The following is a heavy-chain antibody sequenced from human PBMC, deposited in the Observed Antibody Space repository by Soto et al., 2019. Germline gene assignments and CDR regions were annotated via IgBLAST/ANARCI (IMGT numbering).Heavy chain of an antibody. J-gene: IGHJ5*02. CDR1: GFTFSSYS. CDR2: IKQDGSEK. Sequence: PGGSLRLSCAASGFTFSSYSMNWVRQAPGKGLEWVANIKQDGSEKYYVDSVKGRFTISRDNAKNSLYLQMNSLRAEDTAVYYCARDGFGEFNNWFDPWGQGTLVTVSS. D-gene: IGHD3-10*01. CDR3: ARDGFGEFNNWFDP. V-gene: IGHV3-7*01.